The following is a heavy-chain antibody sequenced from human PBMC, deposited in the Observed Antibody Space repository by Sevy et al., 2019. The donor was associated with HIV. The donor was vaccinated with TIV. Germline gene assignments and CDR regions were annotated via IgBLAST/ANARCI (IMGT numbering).Heavy chain of an antibody. CDR3: AKSLASFRGMDV. V-gene: IGHV3-9*01. Sequence: GGCLRLSCAASGFTFDDSAMHCVRQAPGKGLEWVSTISWNSDIIVYGDSVKGRFTISRDNAKNSLYLQMKSLRAEDTALYYCAKSLASFRGMDVWGQGTPVTVSS. J-gene: IGHJ6*02. CDR1: GFTFDDSA. D-gene: IGHD3-16*01. CDR2: ISWNSDII.